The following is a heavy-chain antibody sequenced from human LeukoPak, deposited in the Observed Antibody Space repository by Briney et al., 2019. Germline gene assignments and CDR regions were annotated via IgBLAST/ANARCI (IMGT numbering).Heavy chain of an antibody. CDR2: INHSGST. CDR1: GGSFSDYY. J-gene: IGHJ4*02. CDR3: ARNLEAS. Sequence: PSETLSLTCAVYGGSFSDYYWSWIRQPPGKGLEWIGEINHSGSTNYNPSLKSRVTISVDTSKNQFSLKLSSVTAADTAVYYCARNLEASWGQGTLVTVSS. V-gene: IGHV4-34*01.